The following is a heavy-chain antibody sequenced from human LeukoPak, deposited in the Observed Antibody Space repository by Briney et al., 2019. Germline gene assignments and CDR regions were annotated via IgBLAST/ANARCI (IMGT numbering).Heavy chain of an antibody. J-gene: IGHJ4*02. CDR3: AKDQGQAVVPRRFDY. CDR1: GFMLSYFA. Sequence: GGSRRLSCAASGFMLSYFAMSSVRQAPGKGLEWVSTIYYSGDNTYSADSVKGRFTISRDNAKNTLYLQMNSLRAEDTAVYYCAKDQGQAVVPRRFDYWGQGTLVTVSS. D-gene: IGHD2-2*01. CDR2: IYYSGDNT. V-gene: IGHV3-23*01.